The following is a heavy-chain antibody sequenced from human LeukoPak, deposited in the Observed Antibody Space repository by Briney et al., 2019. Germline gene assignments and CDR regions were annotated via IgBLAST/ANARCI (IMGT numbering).Heavy chain of an antibody. CDR2: INHSGST. D-gene: IGHD2-15*01. J-gene: IGHJ4*02. Sequence: PSETLSLTCAVYGGSFSGYYWSWIRQPPGKGLEWIGEINHSGSTNYNPSLKSRVTISVDTSKNQFSLKLSSVTAADTAVYYCASVVVVAAIFDYWGQGTLVTVSS. V-gene: IGHV4-34*01. CDR3: ASVVVVAAIFDY. CDR1: GGSFSGYY.